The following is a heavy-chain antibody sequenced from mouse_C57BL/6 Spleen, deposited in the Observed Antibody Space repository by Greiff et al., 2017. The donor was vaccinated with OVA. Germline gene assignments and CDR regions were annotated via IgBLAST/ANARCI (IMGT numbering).Heavy chain of an antibody. CDR2: IYPGDGDT. J-gene: IGHJ2*01. D-gene: IGHD1-1*01. V-gene: IGHV1-82*01. CDR3: ARGVITTVVEGVYFDY. Sequence: VQLQQSGPELVKPGASVKISCKASGYAFSSSWMNWVKQRPGKGLEWIGRIYPGDGDTNYNGKFKGKATLTADKSSSTAYMQLSSLTSEDSAVYFCARGVITTVVEGVYFDYWGQGTTRTVSS. CDR1: GYAFSSSW.